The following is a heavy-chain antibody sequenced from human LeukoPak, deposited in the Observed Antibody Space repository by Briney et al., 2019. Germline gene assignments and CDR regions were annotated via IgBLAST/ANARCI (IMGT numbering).Heavy chain of an antibody. Sequence: PGGSLRLSCAASGFTFSSYAMSWVRQAPGKGLEWVSAISGSGGSTYYADSVKGRFTISRDNSKNTLYLQMNSLRAEDTAVYYCAKDARPIAAAGRAHFDPWGQGTLVTVSS. D-gene: IGHD6-13*01. CDR1: GFTFSSYA. V-gene: IGHV3-23*01. J-gene: IGHJ5*02. CDR3: AKDARPIAAAGRAHFDP. CDR2: ISGSGGST.